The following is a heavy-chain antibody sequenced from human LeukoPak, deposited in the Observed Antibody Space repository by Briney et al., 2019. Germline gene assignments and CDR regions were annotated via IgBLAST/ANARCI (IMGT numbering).Heavy chain of an antibody. CDR1: GYTFTGYY. J-gene: IGHJ4*02. V-gene: IGHV1-2*02. CDR3: ARERGNSLYYLDY. Sequence: ASVKVSCKASGYTFTGYYMHWMRQAPGQGLEWMGWINPNSGVTHYAQKFQGRVTMTRDTSISTAYMELSSLRSDDTAFFYCARERGNSLYYLDYWGQGTLVTVSS. CDR2: INPNSGVT. D-gene: IGHD3-10*01.